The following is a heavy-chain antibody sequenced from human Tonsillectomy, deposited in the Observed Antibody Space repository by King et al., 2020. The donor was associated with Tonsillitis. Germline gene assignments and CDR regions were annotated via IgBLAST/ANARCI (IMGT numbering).Heavy chain of an antibody. V-gene: IGHV3-23*04. CDR2: ISGSGVST. D-gene: IGHD6-19*01. J-gene: IGHJ4*02. CDR1: GFTFSSYA. Sequence: EVQLVESGGGLVQPGGSLRLSCAASGFTFSSYAMSWVRQAPGKGLEWVSAISGSGVSTYYADSVKGRFTISRDNSKNTLYLQMNSLRAEDTAVYYCAKKYYSSGWYATRGQSIFDYWGQGTLVTVSS. CDR3: AKKYYSSGWYATRGQSIFDY.